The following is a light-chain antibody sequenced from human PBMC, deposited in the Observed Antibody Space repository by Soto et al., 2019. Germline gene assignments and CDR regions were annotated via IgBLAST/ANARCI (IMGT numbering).Light chain of an antibody. J-gene: IGKJ3*01. V-gene: IGKV3-11*01. CDR2: DAS. CDR3: QQRSNWPPT. CDR1: QSVSSY. Sequence: EIVLTQSPATLSLSPGEGATLSCRASQSVSSYLAWYQQKPGQAPRLFIYDASNRATGIPARFSGSGSGTDFTLTISSLEPEDFALYYCQQRSNWPPTFGPGTKVDIK.